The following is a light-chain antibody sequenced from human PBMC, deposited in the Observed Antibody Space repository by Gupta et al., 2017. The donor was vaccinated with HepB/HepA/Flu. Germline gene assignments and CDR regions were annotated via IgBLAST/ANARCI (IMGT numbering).Light chain of an antibody. CDR3: QQNRRSRT. V-gene: IGKV3-20*01. J-gene: IGKJ4*01. CDR1: QTVYNNY. Sequence: DIVLTQSPGTLSLSPGQRATLSCRASQTVYNNYLAWYQHRPGQAPRLLVYGASSRATGAPERFSGSGYETDFTLTSSRREDEDFAVYYVQQNRRSRTFGGGTKVEIK. CDR2: GAS.